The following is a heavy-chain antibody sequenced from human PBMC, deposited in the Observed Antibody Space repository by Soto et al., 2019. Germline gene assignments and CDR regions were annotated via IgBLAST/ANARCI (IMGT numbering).Heavy chain of an antibody. CDR3: ARDTGSGSHFSRYYYGMDV. Sequence: SVKVSCKASGYTFTSYGISWVRQAPGQGLEWMGWISAYNGNTNYAQKLQGRVTMTTDTSTSTAYMELRSLRSDDTAVYYCARDTGSGSHFSRYYYGMDVWGQGTTVTVSS. J-gene: IGHJ6*02. CDR2: ISAYNGNT. CDR1: GYTFTSYG. V-gene: IGHV1-18*04. D-gene: IGHD3-10*01.